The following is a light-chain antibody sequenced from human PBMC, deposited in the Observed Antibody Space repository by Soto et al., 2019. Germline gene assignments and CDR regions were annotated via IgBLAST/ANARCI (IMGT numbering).Light chain of an antibody. CDR2: EVT. J-gene: IGLJ1*01. CDR1: SSHVGGYDY. Sequence: QSSLTQPPSASGSPGQSVTISCTGTSSHVGGYDYVSWYQQHPGKAAKLMIYEVTIRPSGVSDRFSGSKSGNTASLTVSGLQAEDEADYYCSSYTGGNPSYVFGTGTKVTV. V-gene: IGLV2-8*01. CDR3: SSYTGGNPSYV.